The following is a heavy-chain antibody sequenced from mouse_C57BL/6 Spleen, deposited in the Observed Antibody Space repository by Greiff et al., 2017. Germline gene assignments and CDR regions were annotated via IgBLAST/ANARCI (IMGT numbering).Heavy chain of an antibody. J-gene: IGHJ1*03. CDR2: INPSTGGT. D-gene: IGHD1-1*01. Sequence: VQLKESGPELVKPGASVKISCKASGYSFTGYYMNWVKQSPEKSLEWIGEINPSTGGTTYNQKFKAKATLTVDKSSSTAYMQLKSLTSEDSAVYYCARRNYYGSSYGWYFDVWGTGTTVTVSS. V-gene: IGHV1-42*01. CDR1: GYSFTGYY. CDR3: ARRNYYGSSYGWYFDV.